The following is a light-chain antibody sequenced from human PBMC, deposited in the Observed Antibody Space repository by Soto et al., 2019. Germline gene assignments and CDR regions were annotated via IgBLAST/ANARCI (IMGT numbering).Light chain of an antibody. J-gene: IGKJ2*01. Sequence: EIELTQSPGTLSLSPGESATLSCRASQSFSTNYVAWYQHKAGQAPRLLIYGASTRAIGIPDRFSGSGSGTDYTLTISRLEPEDFAVYYCQQYASSMVYTFGQGTKLEVK. CDR1: QSFSTNY. V-gene: IGKV3-20*01. CDR2: GAS. CDR3: QQYASSMVYT.